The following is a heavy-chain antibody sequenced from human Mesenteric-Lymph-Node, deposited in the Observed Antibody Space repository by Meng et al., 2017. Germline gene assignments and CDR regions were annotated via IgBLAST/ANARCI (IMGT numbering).Heavy chain of an antibody. D-gene: IGHD6-19*01. CDR2: ISDDGGST. CDR3: AKDLSGGWSSVEY. V-gene: IGHV3-23*01. J-gene: IGHJ4*02. Sequence: GESLKISCTASGFSFSRYAMTWVRQAPGTGLEWVSVISDDGGSTDYADSVKGRFSISRDNSKNTLYLQMSSLRAEDTAVYYCAKDLSGGWSSVEYWGQGTLVTVSS. CDR1: GFSFSRYA.